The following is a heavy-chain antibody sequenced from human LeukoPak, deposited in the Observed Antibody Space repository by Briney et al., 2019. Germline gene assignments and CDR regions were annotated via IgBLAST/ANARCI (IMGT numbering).Heavy chain of an antibody. CDR3: ARAQLSYYYYMDV. J-gene: IGHJ6*03. Sequence: SETLSLTCTVSGDSISSYYWSWIRQPPGKGLEWIGYIYYSGSTNYNPSLKSRVTISVDTSKNQFSLKLSSVTAADTAVYYCARAQLSYYYYMDVWGKGTTVTVSS. CDR2: IYYSGST. D-gene: IGHD2-2*01. V-gene: IGHV4-59*01. CDR1: GDSISSYY.